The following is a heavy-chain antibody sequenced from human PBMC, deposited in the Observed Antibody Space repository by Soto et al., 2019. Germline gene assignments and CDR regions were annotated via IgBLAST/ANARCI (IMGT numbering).Heavy chain of an antibody. Sequence: ASVKVSCKASGYTFTSYDINWARHANGQGLEWIGWMKLNSGNTGYAQKFQGRVTMTRNTSISKAYMELSSLRSEDTAVYYSARGGYSYGYGYYYGMDVWGQGTTVTVSS. V-gene: IGHV1-8*01. CDR2: MKLNSGNT. CDR1: GYTFTSYD. CDR3: ARGGYSYGYGYYYGMDV. D-gene: IGHD5-18*01. J-gene: IGHJ6*02.